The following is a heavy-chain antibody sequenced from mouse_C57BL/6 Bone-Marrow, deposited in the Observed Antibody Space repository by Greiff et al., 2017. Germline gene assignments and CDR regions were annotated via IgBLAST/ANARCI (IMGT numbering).Heavy chain of an antibody. CDR3: ARDRGTVEAAGAY. J-gene: IGHJ3*01. D-gene: IGHD1-1*01. CDR2: ISYDGSN. Sequence: EVQPTESGPGLVKPSQSLSLTCSVTGYSLTSGHYWNWIRQFPGNKLECMGYISYDGSNNYNPYLKNRISITRDTSQNQFFLKLNSVTTEDTATYYCARDRGTVEAAGAYWGQGTLVTVSA. V-gene: IGHV3-6*01. CDR1: GYSLTSGHY.